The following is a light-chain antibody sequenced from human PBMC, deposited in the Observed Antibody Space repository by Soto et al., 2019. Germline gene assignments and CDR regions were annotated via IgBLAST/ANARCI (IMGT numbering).Light chain of an antibody. V-gene: IGLV1-44*01. CDR2: SND. CDR1: SSNIGTNA. Sequence: QSVLTQPPSASGTPGQSVTISCSGSSSNIGTNAVNWYQQLPGTAPRLLIYSNDQRPSGVPDRFSGSKSGTSASLAISGLQSEDEADYYCAVCDDSLDGHVLFGGGTKLTVL. CDR3: AVCDDSLDGHVL. J-gene: IGLJ2*01.